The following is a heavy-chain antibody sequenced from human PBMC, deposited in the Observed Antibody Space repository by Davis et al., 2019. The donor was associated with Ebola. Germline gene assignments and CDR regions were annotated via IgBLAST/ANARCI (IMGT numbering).Heavy chain of an antibody. CDR1: GFTFGAYA. Sequence: PGGSLRLSCRVSGFTFGAYAINWVRQAPGKGLEWVGFIRSKAYGGKPAYAASVKGRFTISRDDSKTIAYLQLDSLKTEDTAVYYCSRDLKQRPPSYYYGMDVWGQGTTVTVSS. CDR2: IRSKAYGGKP. V-gene: IGHV3-49*04. CDR3: SRDLKQRPPSYYYGMDV. J-gene: IGHJ6*02. D-gene: IGHD6-6*01.